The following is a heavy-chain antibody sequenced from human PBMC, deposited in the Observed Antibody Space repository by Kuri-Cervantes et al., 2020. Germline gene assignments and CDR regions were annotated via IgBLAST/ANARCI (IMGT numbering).Heavy chain of an antibody. CDR3: ARDLQGSPDDYGDYVFDYGMDV. CDR1: GFTFSSYS. J-gene: IGHJ6*02. D-gene: IGHD4-17*01. Sequence: GGSLRLSCAASGFTFSSYSMNWVRQAPGKGLEWVSSISSSSSYIYYADSVKGRFTISRDNAKNSLYLQMNSLRDEDTAVYYCARDLQGSPDDYGDYVFDYGMDVWGQGTTVTVSS. V-gene: IGHV3-21*01. CDR2: ISSSSSYI.